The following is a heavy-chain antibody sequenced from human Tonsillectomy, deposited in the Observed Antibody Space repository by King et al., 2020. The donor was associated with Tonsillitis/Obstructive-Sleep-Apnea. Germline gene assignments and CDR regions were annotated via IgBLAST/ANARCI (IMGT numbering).Heavy chain of an antibody. CDR2: INPNSGGT. J-gene: IGHJ6*02. CDR1: GYTFTGYY. D-gene: IGHD2-21*02. CDR3: ARGGAHIVVVTAIPCRMDV. Sequence: QLVQSGAEVKKRGASVKVSCKASGYTFTGYYMHWVRQAPGQGLEWMGWINPNSGGTNYAQKFQGRVTMTRDTSISTAYMELSRLRSDDTAVYYCARGGAHIVVVTAIPCRMDVWGQGTTVTVSS. V-gene: IGHV1-2*02.